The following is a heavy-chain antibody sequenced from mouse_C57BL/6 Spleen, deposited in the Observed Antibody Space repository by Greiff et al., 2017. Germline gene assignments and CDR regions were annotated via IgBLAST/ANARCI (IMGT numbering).Heavy chain of an antibody. CDR3: ARDLITTVVAEDWYFDV. V-gene: IGHV3-6*01. Sequence: EVKLQESGPGLVKPSQSLSLTCPVTGYSITSGYYWNWIRQFPGNKLEWMGYISYDGSNNYNPSLKNRISITRDTAKNQFFRKLNSVTTEDTATYYCARDLITTVVAEDWYFDVWGTGTTVTVSS. D-gene: IGHD1-1*01. J-gene: IGHJ1*03. CDR1: GYSITSGYY. CDR2: ISYDGSN.